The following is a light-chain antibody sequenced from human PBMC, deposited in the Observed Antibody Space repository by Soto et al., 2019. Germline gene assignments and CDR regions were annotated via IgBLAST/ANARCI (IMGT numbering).Light chain of an antibody. J-gene: IGKJ1*01. CDR3: QQYNSYSWT. CDR1: QTISSW. CDR2: DAS. V-gene: IGKV1-5*01. Sequence: DIQMTQSPSTLSGSVGDRVTITCRASQTISSWLAWYQQKPGKAPKLLIYDASSLESGVPSRFSGSGSGTDFALTITSLQAEDFATYYCQQYNSYSWTFGQGTKVDTK.